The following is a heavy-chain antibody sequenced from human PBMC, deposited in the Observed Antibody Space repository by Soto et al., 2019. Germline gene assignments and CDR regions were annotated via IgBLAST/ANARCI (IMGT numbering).Heavy chain of an antibody. J-gene: IGHJ4*02. D-gene: IGHD5-18*01. CDR1: VGSISSYY. Sequence: QVQLQESGPGLVKPSETLSLTCTVSVGSISSYYWSWIRQPPGKGLEWIGYVYYSGITKYNPSLKSRVNISVDTSKNHCYLKLNSVTAADPAVYYCARGSGYSYASFFDYWGQGTLVTVSS. V-gene: IGHV4-59*01. CDR2: VYYSGIT. CDR3: ARGSGYSYASFFDY.